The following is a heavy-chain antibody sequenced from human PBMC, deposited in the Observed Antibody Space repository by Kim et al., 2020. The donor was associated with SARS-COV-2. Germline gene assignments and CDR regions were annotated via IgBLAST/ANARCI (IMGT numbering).Heavy chain of an antibody. CDR2: ISYDGSNK. V-gene: IGHV3-30*18. CDR1: GFTFSSYG. J-gene: IGHJ4*02. CDR3: AKEVERGIAAAGGY. D-gene: IGHD6-13*01. Sequence: GGSLRLSCAASGFTFSSYGMHWVRQAPGKGLEWVAVISYDGSNKYYADSVKGRFTISRDNSKNTLYLQMNSLRAEDTAVYYCAKEVERGIAAAGGYWGQGTLVTVSS.